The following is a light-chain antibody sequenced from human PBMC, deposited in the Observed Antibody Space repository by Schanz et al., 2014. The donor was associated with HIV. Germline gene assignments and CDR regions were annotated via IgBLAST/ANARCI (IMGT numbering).Light chain of an antibody. CDR3: SSYAGSNVI. J-gene: IGLJ2*01. V-gene: IGLV1-40*01. CDR2: GNT. Sequence: QSVLTQPPSASGTPGQRVTISCTGSRSNIGAGYDVHWYQQLPGTAPKLLIYGNTNRPSGVPDRFSGSKSGTSASLAITGLQAEDEADYYCSSYAGSNVIFGGGTKLTVL. CDR1: RSNIGAGYD.